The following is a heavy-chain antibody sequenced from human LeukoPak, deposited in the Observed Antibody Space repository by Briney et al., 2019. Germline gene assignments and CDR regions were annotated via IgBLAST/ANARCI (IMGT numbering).Heavy chain of an antibody. J-gene: IGHJ4*02. CDR3: XXTPDY. V-gene: IGHV3-33*01. CDR2: IWYDGSNK. CDR1: GFTFSSYG. Sequence: GRSLRLSCAASGFTFSSYGMHWVRQAPGKGLEWVAVIWYDGSNKYYADSVKGRFTISRDNSKNTLYLQMNNLIAEDTAVYYFXXTPDYWGQGTLVTVSS.